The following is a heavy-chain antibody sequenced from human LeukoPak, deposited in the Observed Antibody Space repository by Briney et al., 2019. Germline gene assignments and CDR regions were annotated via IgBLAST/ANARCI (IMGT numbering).Heavy chain of an antibody. CDR3: ARDSSLSEWLSPFDY. Sequence: PGGSLRLSCAASGFTFSSYSMNWVRQAPGKGLEWVSYISSGSSTIYYADSVKGRFTISRDNAKNSLYLQMNSLRAEDTAVYYCARDSSLSEWLSPFDYWGQGTLVTVSS. D-gene: IGHD3-3*01. CDR2: ISSGSSTI. J-gene: IGHJ4*02. V-gene: IGHV3-48*01. CDR1: GFTFSSYS.